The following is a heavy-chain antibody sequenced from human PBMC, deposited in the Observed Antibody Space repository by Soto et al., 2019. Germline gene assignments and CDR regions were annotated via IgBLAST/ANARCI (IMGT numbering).Heavy chain of an antibody. J-gene: IGHJ3*02. V-gene: IGHV3-49*03. CDR2: IRSKADGGTT. D-gene: IGHD5-12*01. CDR1: GFTFGDYA. Sequence: GGSLRLSCTASGFTFGDYAMSWFRQAPGKGLEWVGFIRSKADGGTTEYAASVKGRFTISRDDSKSIAYLEMNSLKTEDTAVYYCTRDADIVATQSIFAFDIWGQGTMVTVSS. CDR3: TRDADIVATQSIFAFDI.